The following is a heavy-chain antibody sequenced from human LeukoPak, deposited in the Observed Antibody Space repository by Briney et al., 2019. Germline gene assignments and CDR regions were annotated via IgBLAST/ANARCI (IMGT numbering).Heavy chain of an antibody. V-gene: IGHV1-69*04. Sequence: GSSVKVSCKASGGTFSSYAISWVRQAPGQGLEWMGRIIPILGIANYAQKFQGRVTITADKSTSTAYMELSSLRSEDTAVYYCAREKSSSKSGRVMEGYNWFDPWGQGTLVTVSS. CDR1: GGTFSSYA. CDR3: AREKSSSKSGRVMEGYNWFDP. CDR2: IIPILGIA. D-gene: IGHD2-8*01. J-gene: IGHJ5*02.